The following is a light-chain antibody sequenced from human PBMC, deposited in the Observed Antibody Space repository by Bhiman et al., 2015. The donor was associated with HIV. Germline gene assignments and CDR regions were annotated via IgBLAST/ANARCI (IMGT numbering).Light chain of an antibody. J-gene: IGLJ3*02. CDR2: GNN. Sequence: QSVLTQPPSVSGAPGQRVTISCTGSRSNIGAGYDVHWFQHLPGTAPKVLIYGNNNRPSGVPDRFSGSKSGTSASLVISGLQSEDEADYYCQSYDSSLSGGVFGGGTKLTVL. CDR3: QSYDSSLSGGV. CDR1: RSNIGAGYD. V-gene: IGLV1-40*01.